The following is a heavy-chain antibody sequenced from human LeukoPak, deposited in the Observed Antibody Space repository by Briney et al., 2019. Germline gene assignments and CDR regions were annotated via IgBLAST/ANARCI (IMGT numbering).Heavy chain of an antibody. J-gene: IGHJ4*02. V-gene: IGHV3-33*01. CDR1: GFTFSSYD. CDR2: IWYDGSNK. CDR3: ARGLGKYCSGGSCYPPANY. Sequence: GRSLRLSCAASGFTFSSYDMHWVRQAPGKGLEWVAVIWYDGSNKYYADSVKGRFTISRDNSKNTLYLQMNSLRAEDTAVYYCARGLGKYCSGGSCYPPANYWGQGTLVTVSS. D-gene: IGHD2-15*01.